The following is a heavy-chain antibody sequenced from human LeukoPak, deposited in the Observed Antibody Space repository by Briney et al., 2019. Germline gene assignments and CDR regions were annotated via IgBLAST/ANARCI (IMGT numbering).Heavy chain of an antibody. V-gene: IGHV1-69*13. CDR2: IIPIFGTA. CDR3: ARGLGIPYYFDY. CDR1: GYTFTGYY. J-gene: IGHJ4*02. Sequence: GASVKVSCKASGYTFTGYYIHWVRQAPGQGLEWMGGIIPIFGTANYAQKFQGRVTITADESTSTAYMELSSLRSEDTAVYYCARGLGIPYYFDYWGQGTLVTVSS. D-gene: IGHD7-27*01.